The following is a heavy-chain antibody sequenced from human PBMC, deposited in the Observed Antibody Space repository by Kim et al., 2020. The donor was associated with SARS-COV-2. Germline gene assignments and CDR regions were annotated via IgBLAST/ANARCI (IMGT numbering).Heavy chain of an antibody. CDR3: ARQGWGRHSYAPSGVDY. J-gene: IGHJ4*02. CDR2: IYYSGST. D-gene: IGHD5-18*01. Sequence: SETLSLTCTVSGGSISSSSYYWGWIRQPPGKGLEWIGSIYYSGSTYYNPSLKSRVTISVDTSKNQFSLKLSSVTAADTAVYYCARQGWGRHSYAPSGVDYWGQGTLVTVSS. CDR1: GGSISSSSYY. V-gene: IGHV4-39*01.